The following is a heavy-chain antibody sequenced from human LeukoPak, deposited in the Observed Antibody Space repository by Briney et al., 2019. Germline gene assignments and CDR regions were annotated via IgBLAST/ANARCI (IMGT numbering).Heavy chain of an antibody. Sequence: ASVKVSCKASGYTFTSYDINWVRQATGQGLEWMGWMNPNSGNTGYAQKLQGRVTMTRNTSISTAYMELSSLRSEDTAVYYCAATRITMVRGVLGYWGQGTLVTVSS. D-gene: IGHD3-10*01. J-gene: IGHJ4*02. V-gene: IGHV1-8*01. CDR2: MNPNSGNT. CDR3: AATRITMVRGVLGY. CDR1: GYTFTSYD.